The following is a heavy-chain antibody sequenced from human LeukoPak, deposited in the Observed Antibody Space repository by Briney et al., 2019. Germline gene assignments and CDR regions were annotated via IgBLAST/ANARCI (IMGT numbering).Heavy chain of an antibody. CDR1: GGSISSYY. V-gene: IGHV4-59*01. Sequence: SETLSLTCTVSGGSISSYYWSWIRQPPGKGLEWIGYIYYSGSTNYNPSPKSRVTMSVDSSKNQFSLQLSSVTAADTAVYYCARVGYSYGPPDYWGQGTLVTVSS. CDR3: ARVGYSYGPPDY. J-gene: IGHJ4*02. CDR2: IYYSGST. D-gene: IGHD5-18*01.